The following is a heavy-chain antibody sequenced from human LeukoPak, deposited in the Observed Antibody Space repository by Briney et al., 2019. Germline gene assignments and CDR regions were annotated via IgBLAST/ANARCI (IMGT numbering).Heavy chain of an antibody. V-gene: IGHV1-8*03. D-gene: IGHD3-22*01. Sequence: GASVKVSCKASGYTFTSYDINWVRQATGQGLQCMGWMNPNSGHTGNAQKFQGRVTITRNTSISTAYMELSSLRSEDTAVYYCARSYYYDNSGYFPTDYWGQGTLVTVSS. CDR1: GYTFTSYD. CDR3: ARSYYYDNSGYFPTDY. J-gene: IGHJ4*02. CDR2: MNPNSGHT.